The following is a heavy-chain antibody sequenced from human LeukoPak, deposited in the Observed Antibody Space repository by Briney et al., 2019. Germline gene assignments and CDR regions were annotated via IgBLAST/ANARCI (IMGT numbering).Heavy chain of an antibody. CDR3: ARGGNRIKDF. CDR2: IQPDGNDK. D-gene: IGHD1-14*01. V-gene: IGHV3-7*01. J-gene: IGHJ4*02. CDR1: SLPLCRF. Sequence: PGGSLTLLCTAWSLPLCRFYMMCPRESRGGAVEVVDTIQPDGNDKYYVASLRGRFTITRNNTKNALYLKMNSLSAEDAAVYFCARGGNRIKDFWGQGTLVTVSS.